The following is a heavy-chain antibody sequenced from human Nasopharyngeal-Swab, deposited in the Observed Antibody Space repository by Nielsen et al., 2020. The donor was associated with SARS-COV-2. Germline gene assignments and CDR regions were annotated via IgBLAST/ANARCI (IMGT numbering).Heavy chain of an antibody. CDR1: GFTFSDYY. CDR2: IISSGSTI. J-gene: IGHJ5*02. D-gene: IGHD3-22*01. Sequence: SLKISFAASGFTFSDYYMSWIRQAPGQGPGWVSYIISSGSTIYYADSVKGRFNISRDNVKNSLYLQMNSLRAEDTAGYYCARTYYYDSSGYYYVWFDPWGQGTLVTVSS. V-gene: IGHV3-11*01. CDR3: ARTYYYDSSGYYYVWFDP.